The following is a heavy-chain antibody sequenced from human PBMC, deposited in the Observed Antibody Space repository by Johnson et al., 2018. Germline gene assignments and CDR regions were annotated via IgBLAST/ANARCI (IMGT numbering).Heavy chain of an antibody. D-gene: IGHD4-11*01. CDR2: IRSKAEGGTP. J-gene: IGHJ4*02. V-gene: IGHV3-15*07. CDR1: GLTFTYAW. Sequence: VQLQESGGGLVKPGESLRLSCAVSGLTFTYAWINWVRQPPGRGLAWVGRIRSKAEGGTPEYAAPGEGRFTISRDDSKNILYLQKNSLKTEDTALYYCGATTRREFWGQGTLVTVSS. CDR3: GATTRREF.